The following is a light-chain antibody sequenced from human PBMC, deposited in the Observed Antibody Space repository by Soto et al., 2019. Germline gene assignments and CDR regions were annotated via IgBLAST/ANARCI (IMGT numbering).Light chain of an antibody. CDR3: SSFAGINNLGV. Sequence: QSALTQPPSASGSPGQSVTISCTGTSSDVGGYKYVSWYQPHPGKAPKLMIFEVNKRPSGVPDRFSGSKSGNTASLTVSGLQAEDEADYYCSSFAGINNLGVFGTGTKVTVL. CDR2: EVN. V-gene: IGLV2-8*01. CDR1: SSDVGGYKY. J-gene: IGLJ1*01.